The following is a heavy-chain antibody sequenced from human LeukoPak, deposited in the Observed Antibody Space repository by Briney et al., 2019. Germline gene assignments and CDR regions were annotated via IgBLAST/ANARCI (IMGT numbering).Heavy chain of an antibody. CDR3: QRITIFGVIIDFDY. Sequence: ASVKVSCKASGYAFSSCGISWVRQAPGQGLEWMGWISVNNGNTHYAQKFQGRVTMTTDTSTSTAYMEVRSLRSDDTAVYYCQRITIFGVIIDFDYWGQGSLVTVSS. CDR2: ISVNNGNT. CDR1: GYAFSSCG. D-gene: IGHD3-3*01. J-gene: IGHJ4*02. V-gene: IGHV1-18*01.